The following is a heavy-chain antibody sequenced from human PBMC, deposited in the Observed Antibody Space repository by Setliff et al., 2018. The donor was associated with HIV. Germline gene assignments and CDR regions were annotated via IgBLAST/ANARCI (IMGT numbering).Heavy chain of an antibody. D-gene: IGHD3-10*01. J-gene: IGHJ3*02. CDR1: GFSLSTSGMR. CDR2: IDWDDDK. CDR3: ARGPYGPPDAFDI. Sequence: SGPPGEPTQTLTLTCAFSGFSLSTSGMRVTWIRQPPGKALEWLARIDWDDDKFYSTSLKTRLTIPKDTSKNQVVLTMTNMDPVDTATYYCARGPYGPPDAFDIWGQGTMVTVSS. V-gene: IGHV2-70*04.